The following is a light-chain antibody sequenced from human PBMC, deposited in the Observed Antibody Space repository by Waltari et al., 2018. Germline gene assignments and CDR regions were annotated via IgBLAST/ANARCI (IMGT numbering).Light chain of an antibody. CDR3: ATWDDRLSGPWV. V-gene: IGLV1-47*01. Sequence: QSVLTQPPSASGTPGQSVTITCSGSSSNIGSNSVYWYQQLPGTAPQRLIYRNSQRRSGVPDRFSGSRSGTSASLAISGLRSEDEADYYCATWDDRLSGPWVFGGGTKLTVL. CDR2: RNS. CDR1: SSNIGSNS. J-gene: IGLJ3*02.